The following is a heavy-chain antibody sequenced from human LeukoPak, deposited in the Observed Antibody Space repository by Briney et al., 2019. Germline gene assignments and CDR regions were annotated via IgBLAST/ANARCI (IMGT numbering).Heavy chain of an antibody. D-gene: IGHD2-15*01. CDR3: ARGDHIVVVVVATRFDY. CDR2: ISYDGSNK. J-gene: IGHJ4*02. Sequence: GGYLRLSCAASGFTFSSYAMHWVRQAPGKGLEWVAVISYDGSNKYYADSVKGRFTISRDSSKNTLYLQMNSLRAEDTAVYYCARGDHIVVVVVATRFDYWGQGTLVTVSS. CDR1: GFTFSSYA. V-gene: IGHV3-30-3*01.